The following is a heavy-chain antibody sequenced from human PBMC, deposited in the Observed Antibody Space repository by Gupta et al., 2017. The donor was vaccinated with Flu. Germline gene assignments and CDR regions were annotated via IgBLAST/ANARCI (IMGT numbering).Heavy chain of an antibody. CDR2: IYWDDDK. J-gene: IGHJ3*02. Sequence: GVGWIRLPPGKALEWLAVIYWDDDKRYSPSLKSRLTITKDTAKNKVVLTMTNMDPVDTATYYCAHSGGDGPHDVFDIWGKGTMVTVSS. CDR1: G. D-gene: IGHD2-21*01. V-gene: IGHV2-5*02. CDR3: AHSGGDGPHDVFDI.